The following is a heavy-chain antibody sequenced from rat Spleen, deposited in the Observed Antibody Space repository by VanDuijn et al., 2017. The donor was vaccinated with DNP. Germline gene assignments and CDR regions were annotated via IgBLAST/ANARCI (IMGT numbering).Heavy chain of an antibody. J-gene: IGHJ2*01. V-gene: IGHV5-7*01. CDR3: VGRPPPTRGPFDY. Sequence: QAPKTSLEWVATISYDGSDTYYRDSMKGRFTISRDNAKSTLYLQMDSLRSEDTATYYCVGRPPPTRGPFDYWGQGVTVTVSS. CDR2: ISYDGSDT. D-gene: IGHD1-4*01.